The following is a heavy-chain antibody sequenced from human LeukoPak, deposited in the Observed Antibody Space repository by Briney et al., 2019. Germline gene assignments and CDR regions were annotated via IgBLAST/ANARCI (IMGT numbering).Heavy chain of an antibody. J-gene: IGHJ4*02. Sequence: PGSSLRLSCAASGFTFSSYAMHWVRQAPGKGLEGVAVISYDGSNKYYADSVKGRFTISRDNSNNTLYLQMNSLRVEDTAVYYCASYREDTPHLHYFDYWGQGTLVTVSS. V-gene: IGHV3-30-3*01. CDR2: ISYDGSNK. D-gene: IGHD5-18*01. CDR3: ASYREDTPHLHYFDY. CDR1: GFTFSSYA.